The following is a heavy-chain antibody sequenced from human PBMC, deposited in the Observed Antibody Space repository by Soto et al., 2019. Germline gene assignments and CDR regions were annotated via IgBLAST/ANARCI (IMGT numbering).Heavy chain of an antibody. D-gene: IGHD2-15*01. CDR2: IWYDGSNK. CDR1: GFTFSSYG. V-gene: IGHV3-33*01. Sequence: QVQLVESGGGVVQPGRSLRLSCAASGFTFSSYGMHWVRQAPGKGLEWVAVIWYDGSNKYYADSVKGRFTISRDNSKNTLYLQMNSLRAEDTAVYYCARDGYCSGGRCYSVPVLDYWGQGTLVTVSS. J-gene: IGHJ4*02. CDR3: ARDGYCSGGRCYSVPVLDY.